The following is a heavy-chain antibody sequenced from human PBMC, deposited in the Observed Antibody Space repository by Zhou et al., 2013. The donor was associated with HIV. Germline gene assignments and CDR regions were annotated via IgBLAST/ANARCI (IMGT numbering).Heavy chain of an antibody. V-gene: IGHV1-2*02. CDR1: GYTFTGYY. CDR3: ARGALTYYYGSGTGDY. Sequence: QVQLVQSGAEVKKPGASVKVSCKASGYTFTGYYMHWVRQAPGQGLEWMGWINPNSGGTNYAQKFQGRATMTRDTSISTAYLELNRLRSDDTAVYYCARGALTYYYGSGTGDYWGQGTLVTVSS. CDR2: INPNSGGT. D-gene: IGHD3-10*01. J-gene: IGHJ4*02.